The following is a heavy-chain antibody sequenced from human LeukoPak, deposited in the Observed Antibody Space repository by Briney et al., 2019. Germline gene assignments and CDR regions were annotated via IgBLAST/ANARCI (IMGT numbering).Heavy chain of an antibody. J-gene: IGHJ4*02. CDR1: SGSISSYY. CDR3: ASLPYGSGSYYSHFEY. Sequence: PSETLSLTCAVSSGSISSYYWSWIRQPPGKGLEWIGYIYYSGSTNYNPSLKSRVTISVDTSKSQCSLKLSSVTAADTAVYYCASLPYGSGSYYSHFEYWGQGTPVTVSS. D-gene: IGHD3-10*01. V-gene: IGHV4-59*08. CDR2: IYYSGST.